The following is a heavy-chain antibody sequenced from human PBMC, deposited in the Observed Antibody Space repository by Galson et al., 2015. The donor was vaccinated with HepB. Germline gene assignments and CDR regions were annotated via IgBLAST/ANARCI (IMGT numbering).Heavy chain of an antibody. J-gene: IGHJ5*02. CDR1: GFTFSDYY. D-gene: IGHD1-26*01. CDR3: ARSLTPWISSWEWFDP. Sequence: SLRLSCAASGFTFSDYYMSWIRQAPGKGLEWVSYISSSSSYTNYADSVKGRFTISRDNAKNSLYLQMNNLRAEDTAVYYCARSLTPWISSWEWFDPWGQGTLVTVSS. CDR2: ISSSSSYT. V-gene: IGHV3-11*06.